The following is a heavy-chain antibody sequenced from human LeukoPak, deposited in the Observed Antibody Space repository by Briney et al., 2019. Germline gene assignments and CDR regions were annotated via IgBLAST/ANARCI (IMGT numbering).Heavy chain of an antibody. CDR1: GFTFSSYG. V-gene: IGHV3-30*18. CDR3: AKDPVPRNWGSVGYFDY. Sequence: PGGSLRLSCAASGFTFSSYGMHWVRQAPGKGLEWVAVISYDGSNKYYADSVKGRFTISRDNSKNTLYLQMNSLRAEDTAVYYCAKDPVPRNWGSVGYFDYWGQGTLVTVSS. J-gene: IGHJ4*02. D-gene: IGHD7-27*01. CDR2: ISYDGSNK.